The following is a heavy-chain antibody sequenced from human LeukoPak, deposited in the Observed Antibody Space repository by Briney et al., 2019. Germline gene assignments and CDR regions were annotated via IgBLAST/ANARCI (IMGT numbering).Heavy chain of an antibody. J-gene: IGHJ3*02. CDR1: GGSFSGYY. CDR3: ARHSRSAYTGYENAFDI. D-gene: IGHD5-12*01. Sequence: PSETLSLTCAVYGGSFSGYYWSWIRQPPGKGLEWIGEINHSGSTNYNPSLKSRVTISVDTSKNQFSLKLSSVTAADTGIYYCARHSRSAYTGYENAFDIWGQGTMVTVSS. V-gene: IGHV4-34*01. CDR2: INHSGST.